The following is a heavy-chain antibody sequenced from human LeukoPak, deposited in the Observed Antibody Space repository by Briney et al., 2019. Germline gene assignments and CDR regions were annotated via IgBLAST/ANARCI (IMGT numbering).Heavy chain of an antibody. CDR2: ISYDGSSK. Sequence: GGSLRLSCAASGFTFSSYGMHWVRQAPGKGLEWVAVISYDGSSKNYADSVKGRFTIPRDNSENTLYLQMSSLKTDDSAVYYCARNPAAWFGELSSWFDPWGQGTLVTVSS. V-gene: IGHV3-30*03. CDR3: ARNPAAWFGELSSWFDP. J-gene: IGHJ5*02. CDR1: GFTFSSYG. D-gene: IGHD3-10*01.